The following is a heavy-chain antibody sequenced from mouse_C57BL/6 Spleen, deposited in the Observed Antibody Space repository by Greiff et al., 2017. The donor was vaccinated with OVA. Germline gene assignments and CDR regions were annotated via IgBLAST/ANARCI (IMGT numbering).Heavy chain of an antibody. D-gene: IGHD1-1*01. J-gene: IGHJ3*01. CDR1: GYPFTSYW. Sequence: QVQLQQPGAALVMPGASVKLSCKASGYPFTSYWMHWVKQRPGQGLEWIGEIDPSDSYTNYNQKFKGKSTLTVDKSSSTAYMQLSSLTSEDSAVYYCARPDYGSSSFAYWGQGTLVTVSA. CDR2: IDPSDSYT. CDR3: ARPDYGSSSFAY. V-gene: IGHV1-69*01.